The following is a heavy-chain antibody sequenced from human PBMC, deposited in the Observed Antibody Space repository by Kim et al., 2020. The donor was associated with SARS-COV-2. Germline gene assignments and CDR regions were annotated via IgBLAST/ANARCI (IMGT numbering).Heavy chain of an antibody. V-gene: IGHV4-39*01. J-gene: IGHJ6*02. D-gene: IGHD6-19*01. CDR1: GGSISSSSYY. CDR2: IYYSGST. Sequence: SETLSLTCTVSGGSISSSSYYWGWIRQPPGKGLEWIGSIYYSGSTYYNPSLKSRVTISVDTSKNQFSLKLSSVTAAVTAVYYCARRYSSGWYGKSDYYGMDVWVQGTTVTVSS. CDR3: ARRYSSGWYGKSDYYGMDV.